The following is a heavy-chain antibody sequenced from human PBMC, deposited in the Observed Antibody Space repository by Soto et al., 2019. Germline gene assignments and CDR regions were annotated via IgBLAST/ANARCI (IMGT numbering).Heavy chain of an antibody. Sequence: EVQLVESGGDLVQPGGSLRLSCAASGFTFSSYAMHWVRQAPGKGLEYVSGISSNGGSKYYADSVKGSFTISRDNSKNTLYLQRGRLITEDMAAYYCARGGDGSGKRIDYWGQGTLVTVSS. CDR3: ARGGDGSGKRIDY. CDR2: ISSNGGSK. J-gene: IGHJ4*02. V-gene: IGHV3-64*07. D-gene: IGHD3-10*01. CDR1: GFTFSSYA.